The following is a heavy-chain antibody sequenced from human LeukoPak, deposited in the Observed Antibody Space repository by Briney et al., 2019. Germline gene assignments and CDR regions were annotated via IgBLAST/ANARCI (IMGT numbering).Heavy chain of an antibody. Sequence: SETLSLTCTVSGGSISSGDYYWSWIRQPPGTGLEWIGYIYYSGSTYYNPSLKSRVTISVDTSKNQLSLKLSSVTAADTAVYYCARNYYGSGSALFDYWGQGTLVTVSS. J-gene: IGHJ4*02. V-gene: IGHV4-30-4*01. D-gene: IGHD3-10*01. CDR1: GGSISSGDYY. CDR2: IYYSGST. CDR3: ARNYYGSGSALFDY.